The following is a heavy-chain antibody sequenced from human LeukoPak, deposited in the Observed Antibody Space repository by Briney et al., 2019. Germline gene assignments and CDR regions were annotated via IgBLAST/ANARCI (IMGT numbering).Heavy chain of an antibody. CDR2: IYTGGNT. CDR3: ARDGIPTVDYYYGMDV. D-gene: IGHD2-2*01. CDR1: GGSISSSSNY. V-gene: IGHV3-53*01. J-gene: IGHJ6*02. Sequence: ETLSLTCTVSGGSISSSSNYMRWVRQAPGKGLEWVSIIYTGGNTYYADSVKGRFTISRDDSKNTLYLQMNGLRAEDTAVYYCARDGIPTVDYYYGMDVWGQGTTVTVSS.